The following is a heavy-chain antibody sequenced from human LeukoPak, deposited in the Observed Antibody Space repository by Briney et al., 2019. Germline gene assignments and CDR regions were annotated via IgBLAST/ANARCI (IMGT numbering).Heavy chain of an antibody. Sequence: ASVKVSCKASGYTFTGYYMHWVRQAPGQGLEWMGRINPNSGGTNYAQKFQGRVTMTRDTSISTAYMELSRLRSDDTAVYYCARPYYGSGSYLAYWGQGTLVTVSS. D-gene: IGHD3-10*01. CDR1: GYTFTGYY. V-gene: IGHV1-2*06. CDR2: INPNSGGT. CDR3: ARPYYGSGSYLAY. J-gene: IGHJ4*02.